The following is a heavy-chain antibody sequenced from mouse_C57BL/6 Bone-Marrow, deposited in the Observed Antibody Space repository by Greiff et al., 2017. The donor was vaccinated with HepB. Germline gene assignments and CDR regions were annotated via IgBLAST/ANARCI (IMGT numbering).Heavy chain of an antibody. CDR1: GYSFTDYN. CDR2: INHNYGTT. D-gene: IGHD4-1*01. Sequence: LVESGPELVKPGASVKISCKASGYSFTDYNMNWVKQSNGKSLEWIGVINHNYGTTSYNQKFKGKATLTVDQSSSTAYMQLNSLTSEDSAVYYCASELGPFAYWGQGTLVTVSA. CDR3: ASELGPFAY. V-gene: IGHV1-39*01. J-gene: IGHJ3*01.